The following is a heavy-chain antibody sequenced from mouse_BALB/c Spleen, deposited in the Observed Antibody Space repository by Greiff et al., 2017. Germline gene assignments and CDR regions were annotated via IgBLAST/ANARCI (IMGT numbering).Heavy chain of an antibody. CDR1: GYTFTSYT. Sequence: VQLQQSAAELARPGASVKMSCKASGYTFTSYTMHWVKQRPGQGLEWIGYINPSSGYTEYNQKFKDKTTLTADKSSSTAYMQLSSLTSEDSAVYYCARGLRYPSWFAYWGQGTLVTVSA. CDR3: ARGLRYPSWFAY. J-gene: IGHJ3*01. D-gene: IGHD1-1*01. V-gene: IGHV1-4*02. CDR2: INPSSGYT.